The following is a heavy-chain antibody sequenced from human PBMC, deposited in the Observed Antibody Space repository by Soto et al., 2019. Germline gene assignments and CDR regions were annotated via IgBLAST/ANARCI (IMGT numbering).Heavy chain of an antibody. Sequence: WARQMNGKGLEWMGRIDPSDSYTNYSPSRQGHVTISADKSISTAYLQWSSLKASDTAMYYCTRRHRTSNICGFDIRGQGTFRSVYS. J-gene: IGHJ5*02. D-gene: IGHD2-2*01. CDR2: IDPSDSYT. V-gene: IGHV5-10-1*01. CDR3: TRRHRTSNICGFDI.